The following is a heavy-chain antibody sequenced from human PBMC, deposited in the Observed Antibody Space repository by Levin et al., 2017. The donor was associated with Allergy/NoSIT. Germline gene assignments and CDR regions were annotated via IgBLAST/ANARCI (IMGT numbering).Heavy chain of an antibody. CDR2: ITGSGGST. CDR3: AKNPCGGDCYHYFDY. V-gene: IGHV3-23*01. D-gene: IGHD2-21*02. Sequence: ASVKVSCAASGFTFSRYAMSWVRQAPGKGLEWVSTITGSGGSTYYADSVKGRFTISRDNSKHTLFLQMNGLRAEDTAVYYCAKNPCGGDCYHYFDYWGQGTLVTVSS. CDR1: GFTFSRYA. J-gene: IGHJ4*02.